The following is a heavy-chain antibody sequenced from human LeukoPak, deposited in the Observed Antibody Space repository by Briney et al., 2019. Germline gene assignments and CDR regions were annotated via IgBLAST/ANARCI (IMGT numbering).Heavy chain of an antibody. CDR2: IYHSGNT. CDR3: TTLYYYDTTGYYWRGFDY. J-gene: IGHJ4*02. V-gene: IGHV4-4*02. CDR1: GGSISNSNW. Sequence: SETLSLTCAVSGGSISNSNWWSWVRQPPGKGLEWIGEIYHSGNTNYNPSLKSRVTITVDTSKNQFPLELNSVTAADTALYFCTTLYYYDTTGYYWRGFDYWGQGALVTVSS. D-gene: IGHD3-22*01.